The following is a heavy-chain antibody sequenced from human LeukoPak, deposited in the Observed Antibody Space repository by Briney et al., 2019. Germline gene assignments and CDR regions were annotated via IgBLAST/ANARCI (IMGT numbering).Heavy chain of an antibody. Sequence: AGGSLRLSCAASGFTFSSYAMHWVRQAPGKGLEYVSAISSNGGSTYYANSVKGRFTISRDNSKNTLYLQMGSLRAEDMAVYYCASGYDFWSGYPSFDYWGQGTLVTVSS. CDR2: ISSNGGST. CDR3: ASGYDFWSGYPSFDY. J-gene: IGHJ4*02. CDR1: GFTFSSYA. D-gene: IGHD3-3*01. V-gene: IGHV3-64*01.